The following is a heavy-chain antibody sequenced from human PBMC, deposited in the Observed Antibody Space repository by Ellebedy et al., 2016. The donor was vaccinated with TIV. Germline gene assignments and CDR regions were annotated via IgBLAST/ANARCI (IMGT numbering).Heavy chain of an antibody. CDR1: GFTFSNYA. V-gene: IGHV3-23*01. J-gene: IGHJ4*02. CDR3: AKDSGKYGWNSEY. CDR2: INGYST. D-gene: IGHD3-10*01. Sequence: PGGSLRLSCEASGFTFSNYAMCRVRQAPGMGLEWVSTINGYSTYYADSVKGRFTVSRDTSKTTLYLQMNSLRAEDTAIYYCAKDSGKYGWNSEYWGQGTQVTVSS.